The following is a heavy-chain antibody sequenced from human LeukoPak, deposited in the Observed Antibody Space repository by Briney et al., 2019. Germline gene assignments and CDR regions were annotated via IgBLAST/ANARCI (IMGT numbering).Heavy chain of an antibody. D-gene: IGHD4-11*01. CDR2: IQNSGSS. J-gene: IGHJ6*02. V-gene: IGHV4-61*01. Sequence: SETLSLSCTVSGGSVSSGSYFWTWLRQPPGKGLEWIGYIQNSGSSNYNPSLESRVTISVDTSKDQFSLKLSSVTAAGTAIYYCATDYSNFYGLDVWGQGTTVTVSS. CDR1: GGSVSSGSYF. CDR3: ATDYSNFYGLDV.